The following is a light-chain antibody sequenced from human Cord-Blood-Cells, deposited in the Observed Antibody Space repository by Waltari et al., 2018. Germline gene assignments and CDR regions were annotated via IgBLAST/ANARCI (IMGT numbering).Light chain of an antibody. Sequence: DVVMTRSPLSLPVTLGQQASISCRSSQSLVYSDGNTYWNWFQQRQGQSLRRLSYTVSNRDSGVRDRFSGSGSDTDFTLKISRVEAEDVGVYYCMQGTHWPPTFGQGTKVEIK. CDR1: QSLVYSDGNTY. CDR2: TVS. J-gene: IGKJ1*01. V-gene: IGKV2-30*01. CDR3: MQGTHWPPT.